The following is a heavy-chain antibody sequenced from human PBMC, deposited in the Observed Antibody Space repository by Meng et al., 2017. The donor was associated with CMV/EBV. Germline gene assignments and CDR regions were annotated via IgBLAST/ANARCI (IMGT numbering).Heavy chain of an antibody. V-gene: IGHV4-39*01. J-gene: IGHJ4*02. D-gene: IGHD1-26*01. CDR2: IYYSGST. Sequence: SETLSLTCTVSGGSISSSSYYWGWIRQPPGKGLEWFGSIYYSGSTYYNSSLNSRITMTVDTSKDQFSLKLSSVTAAVTAVYYCARLQWGLLTLAAVMGWGQGTLVTVSS. CDR3: ARLQWGLLTLAAVMG. CDR1: GGSISSSSYY.